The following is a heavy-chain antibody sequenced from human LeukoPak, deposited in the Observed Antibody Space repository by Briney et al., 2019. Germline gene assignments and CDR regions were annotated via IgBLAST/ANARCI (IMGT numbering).Heavy chain of an antibody. CDR3: ARDVRGYSFDY. CDR1: GFTFSSYA. J-gene: IGHJ4*02. CDR2: ISYDGSNK. D-gene: IGHD3-10*02. V-gene: IGHV3-30-3*01. Sequence: GGSLRLSCAASGFTFSSYAMHWVRQAPGKGLEWVAIISYDGSNKYYADSVKGRFTISRDNSKNTLYLQMNSLRAEDTAVYYCARDVRGYSFDYWGQGPLVTVSS.